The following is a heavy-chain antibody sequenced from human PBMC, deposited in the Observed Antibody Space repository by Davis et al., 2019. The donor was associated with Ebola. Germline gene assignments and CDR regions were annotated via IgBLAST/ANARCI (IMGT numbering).Heavy chain of an antibody. V-gene: IGHV3-30*18. J-gene: IGHJ6*02. CDR1: GFTFSSYG. D-gene: IGHD2-2*01. CDR3: AKLGSASIYYYGMDV. Sequence: GGSLRLSCGASGFTFSSYGMHWVRQAPGKGLEWVAVISYDGSNKYYADSVKGRFTISRDNSKNTLYLQMNSLRAEDTAVYYCAKLGSASIYYYGMDVWGQGTTVTVSS. CDR2: ISYDGSNK.